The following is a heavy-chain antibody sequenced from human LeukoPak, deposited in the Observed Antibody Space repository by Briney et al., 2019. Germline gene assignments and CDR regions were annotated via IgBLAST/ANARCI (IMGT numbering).Heavy chain of an antibody. Sequence: GGSLRLSCAASGFTFSSYAMSWVRQAPGKGLEWVSAISGSGGSTYYADSVKGRFTISRDNSKNTLYLQMNSLRAEDTAVYYCAKDRVPAIVVVPAASDYWGPGTLVTVSS. CDR2: ISGSGGST. CDR3: AKDRVPAIVVVPAASDY. CDR1: GFTFSSYA. D-gene: IGHD2-2*01. J-gene: IGHJ4*02. V-gene: IGHV3-23*01.